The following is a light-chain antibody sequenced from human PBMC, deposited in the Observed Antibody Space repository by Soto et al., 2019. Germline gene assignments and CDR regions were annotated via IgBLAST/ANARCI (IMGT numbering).Light chain of an antibody. V-gene: IGKV3-20*01. CDR2: GAS. Sequence: ESVLTQSAATLSLSPGERATLSCRASQSVSNYLAWYQRKPGQAPRLLIYGASSRATGIPNRFSGSGSGTDFTLTISSLEPEDFALYCCHQYGGSPQTFGQGTKVAIK. J-gene: IGKJ1*01. CDR3: HQYGGSPQT. CDR1: QSVSNY.